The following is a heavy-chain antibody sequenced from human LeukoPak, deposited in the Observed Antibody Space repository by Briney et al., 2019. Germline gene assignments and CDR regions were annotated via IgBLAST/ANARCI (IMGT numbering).Heavy chain of an antibody. J-gene: IGHJ5*02. CDR2: ISGHNGNT. Sequence: ASVKVSCKASGYTFTNYGITWVRQAPGQGLEWMGWISGHNGNTNYAQKLQGRVTMTTDTSTSTAYMELRSLRSDDTAVYYCARDSSSWLAGDNWFDPWGQGTLVTVSS. CDR1: GYTFTNYG. V-gene: IGHV1-18*01. D-gene: IGHD6-13*01. CDR3: ARDSSSWLAGDNWFDP.